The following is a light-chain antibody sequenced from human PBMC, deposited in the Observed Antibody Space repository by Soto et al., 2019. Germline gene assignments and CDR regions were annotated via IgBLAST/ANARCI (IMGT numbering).Light chain of an antibody. CDR2: NVS. V-gene: IGLV2-14*01. Sequence: QSVLTQPASVSGSPGQSITISCTGTSSDIGAHTYVSWFQQHPGQVPKVIIYNVSTRPSGISDRFSGSKSGNTASLTISGLQAEDEADYYCSSYAGGFVVFGGGTKLTVL. CDR1: SSDIGAHTY. J-gene: IGLJ2*01. CDR3: SSYAGGFVV.